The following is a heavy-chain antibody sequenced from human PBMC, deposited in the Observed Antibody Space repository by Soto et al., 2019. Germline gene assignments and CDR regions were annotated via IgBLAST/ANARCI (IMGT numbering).Heavy chain of an antibody. D-gene: IGHD2-2*01. Sequence: SETLSLTCTVSGGSISSGDYYWSWIRHPPGKGLEWIGYIYYSGSTYYNPSLKSRVTISVDTSKNQFSLKLSSVPAADTAVYYCARGFENVVVPAARENWFDPWGQGTLVTVSS. J-gene: IGHJ5*02. CDR2: IYYSGST. CDR3: ARGFENVVVPAARENWFDP. V-gene: IGHV4-30-4*01. CDR1: GGSISSGDYY.